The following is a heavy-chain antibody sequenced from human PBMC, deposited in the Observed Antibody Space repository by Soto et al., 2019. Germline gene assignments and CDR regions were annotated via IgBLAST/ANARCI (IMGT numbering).Heavy chain of an antibody. D-gene: IGHD2-2*01. V-gene: IGHV4-34*01. Sequence: SETLSLTCAVYGGSFSGYYWSWIRQPPGKGLEWIGEINHSGSTNYNPSLKSRVTISVDTSKNQFSLKLSSVTAADTAVYYCARDKALIVVVPAATLDYWGQGTLVTVSS. CDR3: ARDKALIVVVPAATLDY. CDR2: INHSGST. CDR1: GGSFSGYY. J-gene: IGHJ4*02.